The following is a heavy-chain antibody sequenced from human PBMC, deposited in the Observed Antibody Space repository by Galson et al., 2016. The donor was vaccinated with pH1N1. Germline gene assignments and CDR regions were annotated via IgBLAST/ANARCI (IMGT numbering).Heavy chain of an antibody. Sequence: SLRLSCAASGFTFSTYSMNWVRQAPGKGLEWVSSISPSGNYIYYSDSVKGRFTISRDNAKNSLYLQMNSLRAEGTAVYYCARESNEKGITIFGVSIPYYYYYFMDGWGKGTTVTVSS. V-gene: IGHV3-21*06. CDR3: ARESNEKGITIFGVSIPYYYYYFMDG. J-gene: IGHJ6*03. CDR2: ISPSGNYI. CDR1: GFTFSTYS. D-gene: IGHD3-3*01.